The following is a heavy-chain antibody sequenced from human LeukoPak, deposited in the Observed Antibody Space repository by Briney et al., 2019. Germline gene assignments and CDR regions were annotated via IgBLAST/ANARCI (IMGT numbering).Heavy chain of an antibody. CDR3: ARDLTYSSIYYMDV. CDR1: GGSISSGGYY. CDR2: MYHSGST. D-gene: IGHD6-13*01. V-gene: IGHV4-31*03. J-gene: IGHJ6*03. Sequence: PSQTLSLTCTVSGGSISSGGYYWSWIRQHPGKGLEWIGYMYHSGSTYYNPSLKSRVTISGDTSKNQFSLKLSSVTAADTAVYYCARDLTYSSIYYMDVWGKGTTVTVSS.